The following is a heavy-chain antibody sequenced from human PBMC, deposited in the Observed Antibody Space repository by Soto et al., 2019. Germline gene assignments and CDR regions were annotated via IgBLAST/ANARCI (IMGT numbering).Heavy chain of an antibody. CDR1: GYTFTSYG. V-gene: IGHV1-18*01. CDR2: ISAYNGNT. D-gene: IGHD1-26*01. J-gene: IGHJ6*02. Sequence: GASVKVSCKASGYTFTSYGISWVRQAPGQGLEWMGWISAYNGNTNYAQKLRGRVTMTTDTSTSTAYMELRSLRSDDTAVYYCARDDPKWELLRAWYYYYGMDVWGQGTTVTVSS. CDR3: ARDDPKWELLRAWYYYYGMDV.